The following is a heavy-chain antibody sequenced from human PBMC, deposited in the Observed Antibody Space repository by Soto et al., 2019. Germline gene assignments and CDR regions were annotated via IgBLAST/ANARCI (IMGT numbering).Heavy chain of an antibody. Sequence: GGSLRLSCAASGFTFSSYAMSWVRQAPGKGLEWVSAISGSGGSTYYADSVKGRFTISRDNSKNTLYLQMNSLRAEDTAVYYCAKGPATIVVVMADYWGQGTLVTAPQ. CDR1: GFTFSSYA. V-gene: IGHV3-23*01. CDR2: ISGSGGST. J-gene: IGHJ4*02. D-gene: IGHD3-22*01. CDR3: AKGPATIVVVMADY.